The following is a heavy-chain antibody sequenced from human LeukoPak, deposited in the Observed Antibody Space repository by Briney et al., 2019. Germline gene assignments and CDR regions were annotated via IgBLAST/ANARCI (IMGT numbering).Heavy chain of an antibody. V-gene: IGHV3-15*01. CDR1: GFTFNNAW. J-gene: IGHJ3*01. CDR2: IKSKTDGGTT. CDR3: ATRPAFDF. Sequence: GGSLRHSCVASGFTFNNAWMSWVRQAPGKGLEWVGHIKSKTDGGTTDYAAPVKGRFIISRDDSRNTLFLQMNSLKTEDTALYYCATRPAFDFWGQGTMVTVSS.